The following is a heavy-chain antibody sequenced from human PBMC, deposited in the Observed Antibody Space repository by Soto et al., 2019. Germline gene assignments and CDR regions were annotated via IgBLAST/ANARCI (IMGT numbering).Heavy chain of an antibody. J-gene: IGHJ4*02. CDR2: MSSSSSYI. Sequence: GGSLRLSCAASGFTFSSYSMNWVRQAQGKGLEWVTSMSSSSSYIYYADSMKRRFTITRDNAKNSLYMQMNSLIAADTAVYYCCRRGDSSGYYYFDFWGQGTLVTVSS. V-gene: IGHV3-21*01. CDR3: CRRGDSSGYYYFDF. D-gene: IGHD3-22*01. CDR1: GFTFSSYS.